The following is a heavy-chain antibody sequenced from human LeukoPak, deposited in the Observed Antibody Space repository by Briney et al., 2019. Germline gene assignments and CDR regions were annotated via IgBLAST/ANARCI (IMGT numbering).Heavy chain of an antibody. CDR3: ARRGGSGCPDY. Sequence: GGSLRLSCAASGFTFSSYGMSWVRQAPGKGLEWVSAISGSGGSTYYADSVKGRFTISRDNAKNSLYLQMNSLRAEDTALYYCARRGGSGCPDYWGQGTLVTVSS. CDR2: ISGSGGST. J-gene: IGHJ4*02. D-gene: IGHD6-19*01. V-gene: IGHV3-23*01. CDR1: GFTFSSYG.